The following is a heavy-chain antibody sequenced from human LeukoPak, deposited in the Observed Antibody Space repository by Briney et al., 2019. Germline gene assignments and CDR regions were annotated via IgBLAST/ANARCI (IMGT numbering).Heavy chain of an antibody. V-gene: IGHV3-30*18. CDR1: GFTFSSYT. D-gene: IGHD3-10*01. CDR3: AKTGNYHHNWSDP. CDR2: ISFDGSNK. Sequence: GGSLRLSCAASGFTFSSYTMHWVRQAPGKGLEWVAVISFDGSNKYYVGSVKGRFTISRDSSKNTLFLQMNSLRTEDTAVCYCAKTGNYHHNWSDPWGQGTLVTVSS. J-gene: IGHJ5*02.